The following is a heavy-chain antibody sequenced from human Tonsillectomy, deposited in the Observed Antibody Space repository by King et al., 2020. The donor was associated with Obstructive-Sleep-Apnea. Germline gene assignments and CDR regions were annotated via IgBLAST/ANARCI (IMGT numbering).Heavy chain of an antibody. CDR1: GFTFSGSA. J-gene: IGHJ4*02. V-gene: IGHV3-73*01. D-gene: IGHD5-24*01. Sequence: QLVQSGGGLVQPGGSLKLSCAASGFTFSGSAMHWVRQASGKGLEWVGRIRSKANSFATAYAASVKGRFTISRDDSRNTAYLQMNSLKTEDTAVYYCTREVDGYNLDYWGQGTLVTVSS. CDR3: TREVDGYNLDY. CDR2: IRSKANSFAT.